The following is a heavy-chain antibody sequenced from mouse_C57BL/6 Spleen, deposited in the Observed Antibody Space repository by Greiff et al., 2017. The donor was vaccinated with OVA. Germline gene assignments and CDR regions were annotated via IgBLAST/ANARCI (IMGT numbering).Heavy chain of an antibody. J-gene: IGHJ4*01. CDR1: GFSLTSYG. V-gene: IGHV2-2*01. CDR3: ARNSLYYDYGLYMDY. CDR2: IWSGGST. Sequence: VQGVESGPGLVQPSQSLSITCTVSGFSLTSYGVHWVRQSPGKGLEWLGVIWSGGSTDYNAAFISRLSISKDNSKSQVFFKMNSLQADDTAIYYCARNSLYYDYGLYMDYWGQGTSVTVSS. D-gene: IGHD2-4*01.